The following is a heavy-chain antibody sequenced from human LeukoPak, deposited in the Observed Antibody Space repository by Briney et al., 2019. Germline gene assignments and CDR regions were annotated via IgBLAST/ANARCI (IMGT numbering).Heavy chain of an antibody. CDR3: ARDHDYGGNSPFDY. J-gene: IGHJ4*02. CDR1: GFTFNSYG. CDR2: IWYDGSNK. D-gene: IGHD4-23*01. Sequence: GGSLRLSCAASGFTFNSYGMHWVRQAPGKGLEWVAVIWYDGSNKYYADSVKGRFTISRDNSKNTLYLQMNSLRAEDTAVYYCARDHDYGGNSPFDYWGQGTLVTVSS. V-gene: IGHV3-33*08.